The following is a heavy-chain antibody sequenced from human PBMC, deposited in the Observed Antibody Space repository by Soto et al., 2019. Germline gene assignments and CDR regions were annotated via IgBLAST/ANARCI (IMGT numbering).Heavy chain of an antibody. V-gene: IGHV3-15*01. Sequence: GGSLRLSCAASGFTFSNAWMSWVRQAPGKGLEWVGRIKSKTDGGTTDYAAPVKGRFTISRDDSKNTLYPQMNSLKTEDTAVYYCTTAEKDQWLVRFPYYYYYGMDVWGQGTTVTVSS. CDR2: IKSKTDGGTT. CDR1: GFTFSNAW. CDR3: TTAEKDQWLVRFPYYYYYGMDV. J-gene: IGHJ6*02. D-gene: IGHD6-19*01.